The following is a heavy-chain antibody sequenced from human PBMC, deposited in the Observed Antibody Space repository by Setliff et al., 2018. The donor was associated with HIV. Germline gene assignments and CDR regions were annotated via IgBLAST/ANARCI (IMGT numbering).Heavy chain of an antibody. V-gene: IGHV3-48*01. J-gene: IGHJ4*02. CDR1: GFTFSSYS. D-gene: IGHD3-10*01. CDR2: ISSTSSII. Sequence: HPGGSLRLSCAASGFTFSSYSMNWVRQAPGKGLEWVSYISSTSSIIYYADSVRDRFAISRDNAKNSLYLQMNSLRFEDTAVYYCARGTQGSGKTPYDYWGQGTLVTVSS. CDR3: ARGTQGSGKTPYDY.